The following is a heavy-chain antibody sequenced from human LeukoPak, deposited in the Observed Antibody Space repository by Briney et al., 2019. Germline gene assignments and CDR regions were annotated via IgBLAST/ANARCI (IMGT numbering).Heavy chain of an antibody. CDR1: GGSISSGGYY. CDR2: IYYSGST. J-gene: IGHJ4*02. Sequence: SETLSLTCTVSGGSISSGGYYWSWIRQHPGKGLEWIGYIYYSGSTYYNPSLKSRVTISVDTSKNQFSLKLSSVTAADTAVYFCSRDGSHRSLYLWGQGTLVTVSS. V-gene: IGHV4-31*03. CDR3: SRDGSHRSLYL. D-gene: IGHD3-10*01.